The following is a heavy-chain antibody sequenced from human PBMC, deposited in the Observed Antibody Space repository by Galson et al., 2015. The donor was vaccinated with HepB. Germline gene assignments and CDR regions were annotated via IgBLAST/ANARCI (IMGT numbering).Heavy chain of an antibody. J-gene: IGHJ3*02. Sequence: SLRLSCAASGFTFSSYWMSWVRQAPGKGLEWVANIKQDGSEKYYVDSVKGRFTISRDNAKNSLYLQMNSLRAEDTAVYYCAREGRSGWYAGAFDIWGQGTMVTVSS. CDR2: IKQDGSEK. CDR3: AREGRSGWYAGAFDI. CDR1: GFTFSSYW. V-gene: IGHV3-7*03. D-gene: IGHD6-19*01.